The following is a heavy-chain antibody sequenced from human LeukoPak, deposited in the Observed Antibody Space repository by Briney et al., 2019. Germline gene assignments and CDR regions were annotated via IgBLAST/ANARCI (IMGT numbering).Heavy chain of an antibody. CDR3: ARDGLGSSSADYFDC. CDR1: GFTLSSYS. J-gene: IGHJ4*02. CDR2: ISRSSNTI. D-gene: IGHD6-6*01. V-gene: IGHV3-48*01. Sequence: GGSLRLSCAASGFTLSSYSMNWVRQAPGKGLVWVSYISRSSNTIYYADSVKGRFTISRDNAKNSLYLQMNSLRAEDTAVYYCARDGLGSSSADYFDCWGQGTLVTVSS.